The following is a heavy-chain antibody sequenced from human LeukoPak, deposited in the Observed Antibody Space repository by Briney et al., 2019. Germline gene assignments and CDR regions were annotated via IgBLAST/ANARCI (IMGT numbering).Heavy chain of an antibody. CDR3: GKNGGGGVPATASFDH. D-gene: IGHD3-16*01. Sequence: PSETLSLTCTVSGASLRSSSYYWGWIRQPPGKGLEWLASIFHNGHTNYNPSLQSRVTVSVDTSKNQVSLKVNSVTDADTAVYYCGKNGGGGVPATASFDHWGQGTLVTVSS. J-gene: IGHJ4*02. CDR2: IFHNGHT. CDR1: GASLRSSSYY. V-gene: IGHV4-39*01.